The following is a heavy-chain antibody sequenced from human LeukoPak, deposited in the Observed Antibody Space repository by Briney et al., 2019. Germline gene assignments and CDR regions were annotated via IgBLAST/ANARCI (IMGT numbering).Heavy chain of an antibody. CDR2: INHSGST. CDR1: GFTFSSYA. CDR3: ARQYSSSWYRVFDP. V-gene: IGHV4-34*01. J-gene: IGHJ5*02. D-gene: IGHD6-13*01. Sequence: GSLRLSCAASGFTFSSYAMHWVRQPPGKGLEWIGEINHSGSTNYNPSLKSRVTISVDTSKNQFSLKLSSVTAADTAVYYCARQYSSSWYRVFDPWGQGTLVTVSS.